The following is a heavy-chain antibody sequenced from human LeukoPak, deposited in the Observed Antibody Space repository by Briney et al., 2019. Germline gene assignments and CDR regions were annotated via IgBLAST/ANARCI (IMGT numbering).Heavy chain of an antibody. V-gene: IGHV3-21*04. CDR3: AKGEKWYYDFWSGYWAVGPDY. Sequence: KAGGSLRLSCAASGFTFSSYSMNWVRQAPGKGLEWVSSISSSSSYIYYADSAKGRFTISRDNSKNTLYLQMNSLRAEDTAVYYCAKGEKWYYDFWSGYWAVGPDYWGQGTLVTVSS. D-gene: IGHD3-3*01. J-gene: IGHJ4*02. CDR2: ISSSSSYI. CDR1: GFTFSSYS.